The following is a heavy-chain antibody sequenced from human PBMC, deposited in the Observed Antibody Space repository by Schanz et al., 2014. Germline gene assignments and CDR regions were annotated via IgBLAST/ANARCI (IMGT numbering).Heavy chain of an antibody. D-gene: IGHD3-10*01. CDR3: ARAKRFGDMDV. V-gene: IGHV1-69*02. J-gene: IGHJ6*02. CDR2: IIPSLGLA. CDR1: GGTFSTYT. Sequence: QLQLVQSGAEVKKPGSSVKVSCKASGGTFSTYTISWVRQAPGQGLEWMGRIIPSLGLAKYEQKFQDKVTITADTSTTTAYMELRSLRSDDTAVYYCARAKRFGDMDVWGQGTTVTVSS.